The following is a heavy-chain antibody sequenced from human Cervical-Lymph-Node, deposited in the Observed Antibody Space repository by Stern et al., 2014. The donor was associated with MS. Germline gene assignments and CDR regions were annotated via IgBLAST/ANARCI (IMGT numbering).Heavy chain of an antibody. CDR1: GFTFSSYG. D-gene: IGHD3-10*01. CDR3: ARDYLATMVRGVXXGX. J-gene: IGHJ4*02. Sequence: VQLEESGGGVVQPGRSLRLSCAASGFTFSSYGMHWVRQAPGKGLEWVAVIWYDGSNKFYADSVKGRFTISKDNSKNTLYLQMNSLRAEDTAVYYCARDYLATMVRGVXXGXWGXGTLVTVSS. CDR2: IWYDGSNK. V-gene: IGHV3-33*01.